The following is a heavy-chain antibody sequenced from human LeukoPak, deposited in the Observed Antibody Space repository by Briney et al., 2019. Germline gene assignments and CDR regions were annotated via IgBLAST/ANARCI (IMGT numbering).Heavy chain of an antibody. J-gene: IGHJ3*02. CDR2: IWYGGSNN. CDR3: GKEGYSSSWYKGDAFDI. CDR1: GFTFSSYG. Sequence: PSRSLSLSCAASGFTFSSYGLHWVRQAPGKGLEWVADIWYGGSNNYYAYSVKGRFTISRDNSKNTLYLQMNSLRAEATAVYYCGKEGYSSSWYKGDAFDIWGQGTMVTVSS. V-gene: IGHV3-33*06. D-gene: IGHD6-13*01.